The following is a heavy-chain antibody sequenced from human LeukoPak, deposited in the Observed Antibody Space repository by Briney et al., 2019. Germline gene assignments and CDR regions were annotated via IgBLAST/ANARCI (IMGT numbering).Heavy chain of an antibody. Sequence: SETLSLTCTVSGGSISSSSYYWGWIRQPPGKGLEWIGSIYYSGSTYYNPSPKSRVTISVDTSKNQFSLKLSSVTAADTAVYYCARQDYDILTPFDYWGQGTLVTVSS. CDR3: ARQDYDILTPFDY. CDR2: IYYSGST. V-gene: IGHV4-39*01. CDR1: GGSISSSSYY. D-gene: IGHD3-9*01. J-gene: IGHJ4*02.